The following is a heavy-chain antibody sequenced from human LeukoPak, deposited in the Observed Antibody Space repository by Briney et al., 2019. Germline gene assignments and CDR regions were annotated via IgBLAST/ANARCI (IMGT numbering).Heavy chain of an antibody. D-gene: IGHD6-19*01. V-gene: IGHV4-31*03. CDR3: ARSSGWRDAFDF. CDR2: TYNSGNT. CDR1: GGSISISGFY. J-gene: IGHJ3*01. Sequence: TLSLTCSVSGGSISISGFYWNWIRPLPGKGLEWIGYTYNSGNTYYNPSFGSRVTISTDTSMNQFFLKSHSVTAADTAVYYCARSSGWRDAFDFWGRGTMVTVSS.